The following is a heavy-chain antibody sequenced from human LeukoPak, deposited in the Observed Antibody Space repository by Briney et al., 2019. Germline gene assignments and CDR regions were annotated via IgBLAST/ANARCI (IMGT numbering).Heavy chain of an antibody. CDR1: GDSITGYY. D-gene: IGHD3/OR15-3a*01. Sequence: SETLSLTCSVSGDSITGYYWGWIRQPPGKGLEWIGNIYYTGNTYYNASLKSQVSISIDTSKNQFSLRLTSVTAADTAVYYCARQTGSGLFILPGGQGTLVTVSS. J-gene: IGHJ4*02. V-gene: IGHV4-39*01. CDR2: IYYTGNT. CDR3: ARQTGSGLFILP.